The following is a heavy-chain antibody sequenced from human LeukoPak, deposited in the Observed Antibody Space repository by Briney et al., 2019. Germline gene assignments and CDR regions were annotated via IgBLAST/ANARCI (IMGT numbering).Heavy chain of an antibody. Sequence: PGGSLRLSCAASGFTFSNYAMSWVRQAPGKGLEWVSGISGTSGTINYAAPVKGRFTISRDNSKNTLYLQTNSLRVDDMAVYYCAKRLGDPRAFDYWGQGTLVTVSS. CDR1: GFTFSNYA. J-gene: IGHJ4*02. D-gene: IGHD2-21*02. CDR3: AKRLGDPRAFDY. CDR2: ISGTSGTI. V-gene: IGHV3-23*01.